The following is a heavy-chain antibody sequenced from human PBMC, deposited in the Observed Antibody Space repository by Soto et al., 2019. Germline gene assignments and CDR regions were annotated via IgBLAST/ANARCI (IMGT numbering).Heavy chain of an antibody. CDR1: GGSISSPSYN. CDR3: TTLASGDFDS. V-gene: IGHV4-39*01. D-gene: IGHD2-21*01. Sequence: QLRESGPGLLKPSETLSLTCTVSGGSISSPSYNWGWVRQPPGKGPEWIGTIFYSGTNQYNPSVMSRLAMSVDTAKREVVMTVTSVTAAGTAVYFCTTLASGDFDSLGRGAQVTVSS. J-gene: IGHJ4*02. CDR2: IFYSGTN.